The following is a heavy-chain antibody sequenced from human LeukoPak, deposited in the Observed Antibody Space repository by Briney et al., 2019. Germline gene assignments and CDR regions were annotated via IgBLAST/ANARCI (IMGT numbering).Heavy chain of an antibody. CDR2: IYSGSST. V-gene: IGHV3-53*01. D-gene: IGHD6-19*01. CDR3: ARGLGGLTMAGPFDY. CDR1: GFTVANNY. Sequence: GGSLRLSCAASGFTVANNYMTWVRQAPGKGLEWVSVIYSGSSTYYADSVKGRFTISRDNSRNTRFLQMDSLRADDTAVYYCARGLGGLTMAGPFDYWGQGALVTVSS. J-gene: IGHJ4*02.